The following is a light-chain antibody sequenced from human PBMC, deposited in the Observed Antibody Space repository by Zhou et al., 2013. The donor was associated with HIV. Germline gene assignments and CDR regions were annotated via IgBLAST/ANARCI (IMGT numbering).Light chain of an antibody. J-gene: IGKJ1*01. Sequence: EIVLTQSPGTLSLSPGDRVTLSCRASQSITSTYLAWYQQKLGQAPRLLIYGASSRATGIPDRFSGSGSGTDFTLTISRLEPEDFAVYYCQQHGNSPWTFGQGTKVEIK. CDR2: GAS. V-gene: IGKV3-20*01. CDR3: QQHGNSPWT. CDR1: QSITSTY.